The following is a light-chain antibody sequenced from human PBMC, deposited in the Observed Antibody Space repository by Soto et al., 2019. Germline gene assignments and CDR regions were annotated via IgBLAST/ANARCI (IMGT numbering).Light chain of an antibody. J-gene: IGLJ1*01. V-gene: IGLV4-60*02. CDR1: SGHSSYI. CDR2: LEGSGSY. Sequence: QPVLTQSSSASDSLGSSVSLTCTLSSGHSSYIIAWHQQQPGKAPRYLMKLEGSGSYNKGSGVPDRFSGSSSGADRYLTISNLQFEDEADYYCETWDSNTYVFGTGNKLTVL. CDR3: ETWDSNTYV.